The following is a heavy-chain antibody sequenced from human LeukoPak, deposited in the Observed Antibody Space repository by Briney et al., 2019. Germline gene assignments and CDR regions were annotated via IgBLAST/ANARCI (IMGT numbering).Heavy chain of an antibody. CDR1: GYTFTSYD. CDR3: ARGRTLDVGATTGY. Sequence: ASVKVSCKASGYTFTSYDINLVRQATGQGLEWMGWMNPNSGNTGYAQKFQGRVTMTRNTSISTAYMELSSLRSEDTAVYYCARGRTLDVGATTGYWGQGTLVTVSS. V-gene: IGHV1-8*01. CDR2: MNPNSGNT. D-gene: IGHD1-26*01. J-gene: IGHJ4*02.